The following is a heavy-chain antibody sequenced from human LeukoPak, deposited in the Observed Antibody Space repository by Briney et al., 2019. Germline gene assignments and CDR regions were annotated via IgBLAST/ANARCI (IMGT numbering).Heavy chain of an antibody. J-gene: IGHJ3*02. CDR1: GFTFSSYS. D-gene: IGHD4-17*01. CDR2: ISSSSSYI. Sequence: GGSLRLSCAASGFTFSSYSMNWVRQAPGKGLEWVSSISSSSSYIYYADSVKGRFTISRDSSKNTLYLQMNSLRAEDTAVYYCAKENYGDYFDAFDIWGQGTMVTVSS. CDR3: AKENYGDYFDAFDI. V-gene: IGHV3-21*04.